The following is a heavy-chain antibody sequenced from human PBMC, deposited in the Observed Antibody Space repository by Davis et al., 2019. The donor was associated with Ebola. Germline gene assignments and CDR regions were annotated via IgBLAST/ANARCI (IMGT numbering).Heavy chain of an antibody. CDR2: VHGDGTSI. D-gene: IGHD3-9*01. CDR3: VLFGDFLTAYGVDV. Sequence: GESLKISCAASGFTFRSYWMHWVRQVPGKGLEWVSRVHGDGTSIRYPNSVKGRFTISRDNAKNMLFLEMNSLRVEDTAVYHCVLFGDFLTAYGVDVWGPGTTVTVSS. J-gene: IGHJ6*02. CDR1: GFTFRSYW. V-gene: IGHV3-74*01.